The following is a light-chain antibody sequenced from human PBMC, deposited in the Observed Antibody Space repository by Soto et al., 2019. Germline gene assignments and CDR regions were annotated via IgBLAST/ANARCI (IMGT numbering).Light chain of an antibody. V-gene: IGLV1-51*01. J-gene: IGLJ3*02. CDR2: DND. Sequence: QSVLTQPPSVSAAPGQTVTISCIGSYSNIGNYYVAWYQQLPGTAPQVLINDNDDRPSGIPGRFSGSNSVTSATLRTTGLQTGDEADYYCGTWDSSLSAWVFGGGTQLTVL. CDR3: GTWDSSLSAWV. CDR1: YSNIGNYY.